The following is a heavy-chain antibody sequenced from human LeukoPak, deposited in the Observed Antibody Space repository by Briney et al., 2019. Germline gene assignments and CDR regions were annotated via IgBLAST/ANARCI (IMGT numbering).Heavy chain of an antibody. CDR1: GFTFSSYA. J-gene: IGHJ4*02. CDR3: AKAREGTYYYDSSGYKN. CDR2: ISGSGGST. D-gene: IGHD3-22*01. Sequence: GGSLRLSCAASGFTFSSYAMSWVRQAPGKGLEWVSAISGSGGSTYYVDSVKGRFTISRDNSKNTLYLQMNSLRAEDTAVYYCAKAREGTYYYDSSGYKNWGQGTLVTVSS. V-gene: IGHV3-23*01.